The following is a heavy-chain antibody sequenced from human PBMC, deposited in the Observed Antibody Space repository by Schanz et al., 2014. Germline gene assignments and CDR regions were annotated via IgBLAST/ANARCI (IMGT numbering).Heavy chain of an antibody. J-gene: IGHJ3*02. D-gene: IGHD2-21*01. CDR1: GFTLSSYG. Sequence: VHLVESGGGLVQPGRSLRLSCAASGFTLSSYGMHWVRQAPGKGLEWVAFINSDGTKRFYADSVKSRFTISRDNSRNTLYLQMNSLRAEDTAVYYCARDGYSVVVISPTESFDIWGQGTMVTVSP. CDR2: INSDGTKR. V-gene: IGHV3-33*08. CDR3: ARDGYSVVVISPTESFDI.